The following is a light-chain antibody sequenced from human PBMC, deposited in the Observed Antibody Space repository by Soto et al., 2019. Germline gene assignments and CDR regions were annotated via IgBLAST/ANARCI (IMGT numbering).Light chain of an antibody. CDR1: RSVSSY. Sequence: EIVLTQSPATLSLSPWERATLSCRASRSVSSYLAWYQQKPGQAPRLLISDASNRATGIPARFSGSGSGTDFTLTISSLEPEDFAVYYCQQRSNWPPLFTFGPGTKVDIK. J-gene: IGKJ3*01. CDR3: QQRSNWPPLFT. CDR2: DAS. V-gene: IGKV3-11*01.